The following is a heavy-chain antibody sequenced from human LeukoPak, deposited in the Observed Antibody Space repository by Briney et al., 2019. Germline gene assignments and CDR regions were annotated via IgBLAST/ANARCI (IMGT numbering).Heavy chain of an antibody. CDR2: IHTSGST. CDR1: GGSISSYY. J-gene: IGHJ3*02. Sequence: PSETLSLTCTVSGGSISSYYWSWIRQPAGRGLEWIGRIHTSGSTNYNPSLKSRVTMSIDTSKNQFSLKLSSVTAADTAVYYCARSPNSSGYYYRAFDIWGQGTMVTVSS. D-gene: IGHD3-22*01. CDR3: ARSPNSSGYYYRAFDI. V-gene: IGHV4-4*07.